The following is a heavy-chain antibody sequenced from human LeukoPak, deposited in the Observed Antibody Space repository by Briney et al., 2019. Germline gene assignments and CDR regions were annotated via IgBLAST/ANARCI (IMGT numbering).Heavy chain of an antibody. CDR2: IYPGDSDT. Sequence: GESLKISCKGSGYSFSSYWIGWVRQMPGKGLEWMGIIYPGDSDTRYSPSFRGQVTISADKSISTAYLQWNSLKASGTAMYYCARRGHYYDSSGYLRPDAFDIWGQGTMATVSS. CDR3: ARRGHYYDSSGYLRPDAFDI. J-gene: IGHJ3*02. D-gene: IGHD3-22*01. CDR1: GYSFSSYW. V-gene: IGHV5-51*01.